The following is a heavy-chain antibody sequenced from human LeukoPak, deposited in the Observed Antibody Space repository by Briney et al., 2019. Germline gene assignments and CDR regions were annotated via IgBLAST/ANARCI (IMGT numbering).Heavy chain of an antibody. CDR1: GFTFSSYA. CDR3: ARDPPRIAVAGGSFDY. Sequence: QPGGSLRLSCAASGFTFSSYAMHWVRQAPGKGLEWVAVISYDGSNKYYADSVKGRFTISRDNSKNTLYLQMNSLRAEDTAVYYCARDPPRIAVAGGSFDYWGQGTLVTVSS. CDR2: ISYDGSNK. D-gene: IGHD6-19*01. J-gene: IGHJ4*02. V-gene: IGHV3-30-3*01.